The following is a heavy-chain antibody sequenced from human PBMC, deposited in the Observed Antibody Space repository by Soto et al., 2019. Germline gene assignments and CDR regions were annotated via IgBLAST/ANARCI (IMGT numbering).Heavy chain of an antibody. J-gene: IGHJ5*02. CDR2: MNPNSGNT. V-gene: IGHV1-8*01. Sequence: GASVKVSCKASGYTFTSYDINWVRQATGQGLEWMGWMNPNSGNTGYAQKFQGRVTMTRNTSISTAYMELSSLRSEDTAVYYCARGLGYCSGGSCYPDTWFDPWGQGTLVTVSS. D-gene: IGHD2-15*01. CDR1: GYTFTSYD. CDR3: ARGLGYCSGGSCYPDTWFDP.